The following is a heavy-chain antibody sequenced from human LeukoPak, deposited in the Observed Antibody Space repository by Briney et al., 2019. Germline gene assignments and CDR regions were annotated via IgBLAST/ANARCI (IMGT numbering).Heavy chain of an antibody. Sequence: PSETLSLTCTVSGYSISSGHYWGWIRQPPGKGLEWIGYIYYSGSTYYNPSLKSRVTISVDTSKNQFSLKLSSVTAADTAVYYCARHDAVDNWFDPWGQGTLVTVSS. V-gene: IGHV4-38-2*02. CDR2: IYYSGST. J-gene: IGHJ5*02. D-gene: IGHD3-16*01. CDR3: ARHDAVDNWFDP. CDR1: GYSISSGHY.